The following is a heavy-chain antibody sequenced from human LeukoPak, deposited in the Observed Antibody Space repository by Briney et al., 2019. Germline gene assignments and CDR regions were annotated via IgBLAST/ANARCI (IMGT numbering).Heavy chain of an antibody. J-gene: IGHJ5*02. Sequence: PSETLSLTCIVSDGSISSSRYYWGWIRQPPGKGLEWIGSSYYSGSPHYNPSLKSRVAISVDTSKNQFSLRLSSVTAADTAVYYCARGVAVAGGNWFDPWGQGIVVTVSS. CDR1: DGSISSSRYY. D-gene: IGHD6-19*01. CDR3: ARGVAVAGGNWFDP. CDR2: SYYSGSP. V-gene: IGHV4-39*07.